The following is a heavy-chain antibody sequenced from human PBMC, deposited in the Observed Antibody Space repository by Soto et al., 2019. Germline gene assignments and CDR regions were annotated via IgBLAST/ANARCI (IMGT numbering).Heavy chain of an antibody. CDR3: AKDSDYGDYDDYFDY. CDR2: ISWNSGSI. V-gene: IGHV3-9*01. Sequence: VQLVESGGGLVQPGRSLRLSCAASGFTFDDYAMHWVRQAPGKGLEWVSGISWNSGSIGYADSVKGRFTISRDNAKNSLYLQMNSLRAEDTALYYCAKDSDYGDYDDYFDYWGQGTLVTVSS. CDR1: GFTFDDYA. D-gene: IGHD4-17*01. J-gene: IGHJ4*02.